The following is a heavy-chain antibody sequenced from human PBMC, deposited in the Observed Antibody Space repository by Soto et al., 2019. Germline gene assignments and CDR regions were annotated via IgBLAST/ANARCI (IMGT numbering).Heavy chain of an antibody. D-gene: IGHD3-10*01. V-gene: IGHV1-46*03. CDR1: GYTFTSYY. CDR3: ARASITMVRGVITTFDY. J-gene: IGHJ4*02. CDR2: INPSGGST. Sequence: GASVKVSCKASGYTFTSYYMHCVRQAPGQGLEWMGIINPSGGSTSYAQKFQGRVTMTRDTSTSTVYMELSSLRSEDTAVYYCARASITMVRGVITTFDYWGQGTLVTVSS.